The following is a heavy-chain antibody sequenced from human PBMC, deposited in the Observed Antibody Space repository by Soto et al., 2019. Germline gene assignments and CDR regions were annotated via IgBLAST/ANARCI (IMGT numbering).Heavy chain of an antibody. D-gene: IGHD3-22*01. CDR1: GGSISSYY. CDR2: IYYSGST. Sequence: SETLSLTCTVSGGSISSYYWSWIRQPPGKGLEWIGHIYYSGSTNYNPSLKSRVTISVDTSKNQFSLKLSSVTAADTAVYYCARTGYYDSSGYYFDAFDIWGQGTMVTVSS. J-gene: IGHJ3*02. V-gene: IGHV4-59*01. CDR3: ARTGYYDSSGYYFDAFDI.